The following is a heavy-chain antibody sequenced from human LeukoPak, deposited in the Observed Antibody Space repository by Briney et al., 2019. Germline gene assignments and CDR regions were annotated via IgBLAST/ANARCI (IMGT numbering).Heavy chain of an antibody. CDR3: AREQKGRGVIISYYYYGMDV. Sequence: PSETLSLTCAVYGGSFSGYYWSWIRQPPGKGLEWIGEINHSGSTNYNPSLRSRVTISVDTSKNQFSLKLSSVTAADTAVYYCAREQKGRGVIISYYYYGMDVWGQGTTVTVSS. D-gene: IGHD3-10*01. CDR2: INHSGST. J-gene: IGHJ6*02. CDR1: GGSFSGYY. V-gene: IGHV4-34*01.